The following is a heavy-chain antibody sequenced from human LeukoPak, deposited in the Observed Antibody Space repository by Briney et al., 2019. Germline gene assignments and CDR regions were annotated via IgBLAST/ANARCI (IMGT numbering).Heavy chain of an antibody. CDR1: GFTFSNYA. Sequence: GGSLRLSCVASGFTFSNYAVSWVRQAPGKGLEWVSGIVNSGDITYYTSSVKGRFTISRDNSKNTLYLQMNSLRAEDTAVYYCAKCQTAGWYHFDYWGQGTLVTVSS. D-gene: IGHD6-19*01. CDR2: IVNSGDIT. V-gene: IGHV3-23*01. CDR3: AKCQTAGWYHFDY. J-gene: IGHJ4*02.